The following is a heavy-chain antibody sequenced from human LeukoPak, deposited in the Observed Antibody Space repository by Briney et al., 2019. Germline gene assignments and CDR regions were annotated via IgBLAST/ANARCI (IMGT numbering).Heavy chain of an antibody. J-gene: IGHJ6*03. V-gene: IGHV3-48*01. Sequence: GGSLRLSCAASGFTFSSYSMNWVRQAPGKGLEWVSYISSSSSTIYYADSVKGRFTISRDNAKNSLFLQMNSLRAEDTAVYFCARVKQQLVRLLGRDTTYYYYYYMDVWGKGTTVTVSS. D-gene: IGHD6-13*01. CDR1: GFTFSSYS. CDR3: ARVKQQLVRLLGRDTTYYYYYYMDV. CDR2: ISSSSSTI.